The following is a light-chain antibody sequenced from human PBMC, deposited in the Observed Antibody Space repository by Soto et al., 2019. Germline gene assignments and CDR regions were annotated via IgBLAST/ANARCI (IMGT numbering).Light chain of an antibody. CDR1: SSNIGSNT. J-gene: IGLJ1*01. CDR3: AAWDDSLNASYV. V-gene: IGLV1-44*01. CDR2: SNN. Sequence: QSVLTQPPSASGTPGQRVTISCSGSSSNIGSNTVNWYQQLPGTAPKLLIYSNNQRPSGVPDRFSGSKSGTSASLAISGLQSGDEADYYCAAWDDSLNASYVFGPGTKVTVL.